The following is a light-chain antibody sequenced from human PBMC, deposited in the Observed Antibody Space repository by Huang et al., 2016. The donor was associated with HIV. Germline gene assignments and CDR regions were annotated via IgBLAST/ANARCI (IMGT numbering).Light chain of an antibody. CDR3: MQALQTPYT. CDR1: QSLLHESGHNY. J-gene: IGKJ2*01. Sequence: DIVMTQSPLSLPVTPGEPASISCRSNQSLLHESGHNYLDWYLQKPGQSPQLLIYLASTRASGVPDRCTGSGSGTDFTLRINKVEAQDVGVYFYMQALQTPYTFGRGTKLEI. V-gene: IGKV2-28*01. CDR2: LAS.